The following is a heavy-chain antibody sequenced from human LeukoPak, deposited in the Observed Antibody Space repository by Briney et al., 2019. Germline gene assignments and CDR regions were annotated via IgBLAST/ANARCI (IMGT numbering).Heavy chain of an antibody. D-gene: IGHD1-26*01. Sequence: GGSLRLSCAASGFTFSSYGMHWVRQAPGKGLEWVAVISYDGSNKYYADSVKGRFTISRANSKNTLYLQMNSLRAEDTAVYYCAKGYSLFPQGAVDYWGQGTLVTVSS. CDR3: AKGYSLFPQGAVDY. J-gene: IGHJ4*02. V-gene: IGHV3-30*18. CDR2: ISYDGSNK. CDR1: GFTFSSYG.